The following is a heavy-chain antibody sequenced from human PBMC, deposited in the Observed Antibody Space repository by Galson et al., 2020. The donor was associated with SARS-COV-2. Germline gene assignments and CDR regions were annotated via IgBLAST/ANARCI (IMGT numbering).Heavy chain of an antibody. CDR3: AGYDYVWGSLPYAFDI. D-gene: IGHD3-16*01. CDR2: IYYSGST. V-gene: IGHV4-59*01. Sequence: SETLSLTCTVSGGSISSYYWSWIRQPPGKGLEWIGYIYYSGSTNYNPSLKSRVTISVDTSKNQFSLKLSSVTAADTAVYYCAGYDYVWGSLPYAFDIWGQGTMVTVSS. J-gene: IGHJ3*02. CDR1: GGSISSYY.